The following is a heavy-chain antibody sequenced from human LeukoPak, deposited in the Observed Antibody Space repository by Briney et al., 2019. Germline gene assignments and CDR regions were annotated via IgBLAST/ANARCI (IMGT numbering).Heavy chain of an antibody. D-gene: IGHD2-21*02. CDR1: GFTFSGSA. V-gene: IGHV3-73*01. CDR3: TSVVVVTATKGYFQH. CDR2: IRSKANSYAT. Sequence: GGSLRLSCAASGFTFSGSAMHWVRQASGKGLEWVGRIRSKANSYATAYAASVKGRFTISRDDSKNTAYLQMNSLKTEDTAVYYCTSVVVVTATKGYFQHWGQGTLVTVSS. J-gene: IGHJ1*01.